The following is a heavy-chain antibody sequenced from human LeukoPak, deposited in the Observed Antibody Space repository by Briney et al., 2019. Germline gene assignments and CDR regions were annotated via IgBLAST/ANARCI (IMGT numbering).Heavy chain of an antibody. V-gene: IGHV3-21*01. D-gene: IGHD4-17*01. CDR2: ISTSSSYI. Sequence: GGSLRLSCTASGFTFNGYSMNWVRQAPEKGLEWVSSISTSSSYIYYADSVKGRFTISRNNPKNSLYLQMNSLRAEDTAVYYCARNRGDPSYFDYWGQGTLVTVSS. CDR3: ARNRGDPSYFDY. CDR1: GFTFNGYS. J-gene: IGHJ4*02.